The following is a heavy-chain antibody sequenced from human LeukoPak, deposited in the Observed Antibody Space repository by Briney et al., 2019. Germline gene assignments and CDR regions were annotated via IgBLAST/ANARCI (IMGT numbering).Heavy chain of an antibody. Sequence: GGSLRLSCAASGVTFSSYAMSWVRQAPGKGLEWVSAISGSGGSTYYADSVKGRFTISRDNSKNTLYLQMNSLRAEDTAVYYCAKAWNYYDSSGYYDYWGQGTLVTVSS. J-gene: IGHJ4*02. V-gene: IGHV3-23*01. CDR1: GVTFSSYA. D-gene: IGHD3-22*01. CDR2: ISGSGGST. CDR3: AKAWNYYDSSGYYDY.